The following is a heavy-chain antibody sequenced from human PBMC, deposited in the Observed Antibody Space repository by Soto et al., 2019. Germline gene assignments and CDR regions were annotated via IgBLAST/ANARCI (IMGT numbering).Heavy chain of an antibody. CDR3: ARGTVTGSEYNYYYYGMDV. V-gene: IGHV1-69*13. D-gene: IGHD1-1*01. CDR1: GGTFSSYA. J-gene: IGHJ6*02. Sequence: SVKVSCKASGGTFSSYAIDWARQAPGQGLEWMGGIIPLFGTTNYAQKLQGRVKLTADESTRTAYMELSTLTSEDTAVYYCARGTVTGSEYNYYYYGMDVWGQGTTVTVSS. CDR2: IIPLFGTT.